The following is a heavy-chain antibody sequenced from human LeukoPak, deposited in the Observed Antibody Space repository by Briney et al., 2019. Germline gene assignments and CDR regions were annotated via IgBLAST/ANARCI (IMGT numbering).Heavy chain of an antibody. V-gene: IGHV1-69*13. J-gene: IGHJ3*02. CDR1: GGTFSSYA. CDR2: TIPIFGTA. CDR3: ARGSLFRPRSGYPSYPFDI. Sequence: SVKVSCKASGGTFSSYAISWARQAPGQGLEWMGGTIPIFGTANYAQKFQGRVTITADESTSTAYMELSSLRSEDTAVYYCARGSLFRPRSGYPSYPFDIWGQGTMVTVSS. D-gene: IGHD3-3*01.